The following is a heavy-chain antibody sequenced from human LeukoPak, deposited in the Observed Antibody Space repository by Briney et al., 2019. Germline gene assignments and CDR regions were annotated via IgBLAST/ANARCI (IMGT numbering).Heavy chain of an antibody. Sequence: GASLKISCKGSGYSFTNDWIGWVRQMPGKGLEWMGIVYPGDSDTRYSPSFQGQVTISADKSISTAYLQWSSLKASDTAMYYCARQVGATGYYFDYWGQGTLVTVSS. J-gene: IGHJ4*02. CDR2: VYPGDSDT. CDR3: ARQVGATGYYFDY. CDR1: GYSFTNDW. D-gene: IGHD1-26*01. V-gene: IGHV5-51*01.